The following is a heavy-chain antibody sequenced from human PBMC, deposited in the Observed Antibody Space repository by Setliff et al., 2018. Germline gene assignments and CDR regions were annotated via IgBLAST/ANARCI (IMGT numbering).Heavy chain of an antibody. Sequence: SETLSLTCSVSGYSISSGYYWGWIRQPPGKGLEWIGSIYTSGSTNYNPSLKSRVTISVDTSKNQFSLKLSSVTAADTAVYYCARGRIAAALYYFDYWGQGTLVTVSS. J-gene: IGHJ4*02. CDR1: GYSISSGYY. CDR3: ARGRIAAALYYFDY. D-gene: IGHD6-13*01. CDR2: IYTSGST. V-gene: IGHV4-38-2*02.